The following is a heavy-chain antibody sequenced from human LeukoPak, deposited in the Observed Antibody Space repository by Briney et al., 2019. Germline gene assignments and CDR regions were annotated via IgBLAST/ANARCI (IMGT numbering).Heavy chain of an antibody. D-gene: IGHD6-13*01. CDR3: AKKPARIAAADTFDY. J-gene: IGHJ4*02. CDR2: ISGSGGST. CDR1: GFTFSSYA. V-gene: IGHV3-23*01. Sequence: GGSLRLSCAASGFTFSSYAMSWVRQAPGKGLEWVSAISGSGGSTYYADSVKGRFTISRDNSKYTLYLQMNSLRAEDTAVYYCAKKPARIAAADTFDYWGQGTLVTVSS.